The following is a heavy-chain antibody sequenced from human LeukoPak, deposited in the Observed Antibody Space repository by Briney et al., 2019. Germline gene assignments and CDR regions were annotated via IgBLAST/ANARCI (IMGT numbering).Heavy chain of an antibody. Sequence: GGSLRLSCETSGFTFRTYAMNWVRQAPGKGLEWVSSMGGSGTSIYYADSVKGRYTISRDNAKNSLYLQMNSLRVDDTAVYYCAREEPGDLGQAFHYWGQGTLVTVSS. D-gene: IGHD7-27*01. CDR1: GFTFRTYA. J-gene: IGHJ4*02. V-gene: IGHV3-21*01. CDR3: AREEPGDLGQAFHY. CDR2: MGGSGTSI.